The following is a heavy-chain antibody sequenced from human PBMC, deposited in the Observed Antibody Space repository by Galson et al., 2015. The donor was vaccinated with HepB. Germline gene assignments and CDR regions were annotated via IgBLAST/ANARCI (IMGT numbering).Heavy chain of an antibody. J-gene: IGHJ4*02. V-gene: IGHV1-24*01. D-gene: IGHD4-23*01. CDR1: GHSLSDLS. CDR3: ASDRFNARQTPFDF. Sequence: SVKVSCKVSGHSLSDLSIHWVRQTAEKGLEWMGTFDPEDGNTIYAENFQGRFTMTEDTSTDTAYVELRRLTSEDTAIYYCASDRFNARQTPFDFWGQGTLVTVSS. CDR2: FDPEDGNT.